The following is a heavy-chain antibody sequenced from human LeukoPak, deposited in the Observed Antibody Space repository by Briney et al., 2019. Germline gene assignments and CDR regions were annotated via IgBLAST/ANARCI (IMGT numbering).Heavy chain of an antibody. V-gene: IGHV5-51*01. CDR2: IYPGDSDT. CDR1: GYSFTSYW. D-gene: IGHD2-15*01. J-gene: IGHJ6*03. CDR3: ARLGFDYCSGGSCYLYYYYYYMDV. Sequence: GESLKISCKGSGYSFTSYWIGWVRQMPGKGLEWMGIIYPGDSDTRYSPSFQGQVTISADKSISTAYLQWSSLKASDTAMYYCARLGFDYCSGGSCYLYYYYYYMDVWGKGTTVTVSS.